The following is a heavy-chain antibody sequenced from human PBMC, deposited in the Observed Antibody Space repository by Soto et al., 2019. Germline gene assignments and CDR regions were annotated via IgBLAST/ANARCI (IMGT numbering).Heavy chain of an antibody. J-gene: IGHJ3*02. V-gene: IGHV3-48*01. CDR1: GFTFSSYS. CDR2: ISSSSSTI. D-gene: IGHD2-2*01. Sequence: GGSLRLSCAASGFTFSSYSMNWVRQAPGKGLEWVSYISSSSSTIYYADSVKGRFTISRDNAKNSLYLQMNSLRAEYTAVYDCAREGYCSSTSCSLDAFDIWGQGTMVTVSS. CDR3: AREGYCSSTSCSLDAFDI.